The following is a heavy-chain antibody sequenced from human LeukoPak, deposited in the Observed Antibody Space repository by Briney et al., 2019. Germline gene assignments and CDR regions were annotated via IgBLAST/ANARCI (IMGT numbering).Heavy chain of an antibody. CDR1: EGTFSSYA. CDR2: IIPIFGTA. D-gene: IGHD6-19*01. Sequence: SVKVSCKASEGTFSSYAISWVRQAPGQGLEWMGRIIPIFGTANYAQKFQGRVTITTDESTSTAYMELSSLRSEDTAVYYCATGYSSAWYLYWGQGTLVTVSS. J-gene: IGHJ4*02. V-gene: IGHV1-69*05. CDR3: ATGYSSAWYLY.